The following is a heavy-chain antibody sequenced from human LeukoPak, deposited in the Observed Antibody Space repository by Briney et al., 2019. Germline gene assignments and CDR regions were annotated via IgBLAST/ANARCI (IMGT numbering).Heavy chain of an antibody. V-gene: IGHV3-23*01. CDR1: GFTFSSYA. J-gene: IGHJ4*02. CDR3: ARTMSGSYRDY. CDR2: IRGSGDTT. Sequence: GGSLRLSCAAYGFTFSSYAMSWVRQAPGKGLEWVSSIRGSGDTTYYADSVKGRFTISRDNSKNTLNLQMNNLRAGDTAIYYCARTMSGSYRDYWGQGTLVTVSS. D-gene: IGHD1-26*01.